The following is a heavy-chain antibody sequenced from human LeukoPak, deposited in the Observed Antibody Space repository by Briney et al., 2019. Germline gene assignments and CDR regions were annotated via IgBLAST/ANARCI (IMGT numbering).Heavy chain of an antibody. D-gene: IGHD2-2*01. Sequence: SGTLSLTCTVSGGSISSYYWSWIRQPPGKGLEWIGYIYYSGSTNYNPSLKSRVTISVDTSKNQFSLKLSSVTAADTAVYYCARDIVVVPAAIRSRQYYYYMDVWGKGTTVTVSS. CDR3: ARDIVVVPAAIRSRQYYYYMDV. V-gene: IGHV4-59*12. CDR1: GGSISSYY. J-gene: IGHJ6*03. CDR2: IYYSGST.